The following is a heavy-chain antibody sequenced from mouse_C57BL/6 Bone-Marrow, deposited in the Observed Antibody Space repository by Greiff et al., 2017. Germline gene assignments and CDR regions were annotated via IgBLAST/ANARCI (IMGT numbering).Heavy chain of an antibody. D-gene: IGHD2-2*01. Sequence: QVQLQQSGAELARPGASVKMSCKASGYTFTSYTMHWVKQRPGQGLEWIGYINPSSGYTKYNQKFKDKATLTADKSSSTAYMQLSSLTSEDSAVYYCARSGGAMVTTRGAWFAYWGQGTLVTVSA. J-gene: IGHJ3*01. V-gene: IGHV1-4*01. CDR2: INPSSGYT. CDR1: GYTFTSYT. CDR3: ARSGGAMVTTRGAWFAY.